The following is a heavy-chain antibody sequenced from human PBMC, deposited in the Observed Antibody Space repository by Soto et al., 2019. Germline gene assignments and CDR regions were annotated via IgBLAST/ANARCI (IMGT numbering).Heavy chain of an antibody. Sequence: QVQLVQSGAEVKKPGSSVKVSCKASGGTFSSYAISWVRQAPGQGLEWMGGIIPILGTANYAQKFQGRVTITADESTSTAYMELSSLRSEDTAVYYCARDWRYCSGGSCSPLGGWGQGTLVTVSS. CDR3: ARDWRYCSGGSCSPLGG. D-gene: IGHD2-15*01. V-gene: IGHV1-69*11. J-gene: IGHJ4*02. CDR1: GGTFSSYA. CDR2: IIPILGTA.